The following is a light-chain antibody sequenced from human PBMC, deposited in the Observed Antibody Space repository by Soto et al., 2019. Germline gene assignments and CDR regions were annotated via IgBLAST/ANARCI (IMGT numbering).Light chain of an antibody. J-gene: IGKJ4*01. Sequence: EIVLTQSPATLSLSPGERDTLSCRASQSVSSHLAWYQQKPGQAPRLLIYGASSRATGIPDRFSGSGSGTDFTLTISRLEPEDFAVYYCQQYGSSSLTFGGGTKVEIK. CDR3: QQYGSSSLT. CDR2: GAS. V-gene: IGKV3-20*01. CDR1: QSVSSH.